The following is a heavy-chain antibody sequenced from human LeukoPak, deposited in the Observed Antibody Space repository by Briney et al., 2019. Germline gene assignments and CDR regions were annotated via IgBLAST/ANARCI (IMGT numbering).Heavy chain of an antibody. D-gene: IGHD3-10*01. V-gene: IGHV4-61*02. CDR1: GGSISSGSYY. CDR2: IYTSGT. Sequence: PSQTLSLTCTVSGGSISSGSYYWSWIRQPAGKGLEWIGRIYTSGTNYNPSLKSRVTISVDTSKNQFSLKLSSVTAADTAVYYCAREEVGDRSSYFDYWGQGTLVTVSA. J-gene: IGHJ4*02. CDR3: AREEVGDRSSYFDY.